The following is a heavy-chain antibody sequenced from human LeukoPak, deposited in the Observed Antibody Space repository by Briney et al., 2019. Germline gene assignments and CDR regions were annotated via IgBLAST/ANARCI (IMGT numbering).Heavy chain of an antibody. Sequence: ASVKVSCKASGYTFTSYGISWVRQAPGQGLEWMGWISAYNGNTNYAQKLQGRVTMTTDTSTSTAYMELRSLRSGDTAVYYCAREVGYCSSTSCRYYYYYYGMDVWGQGTTVTVSS. D-gene: IGHD2-2*01. V-gene: IGHV1-18*01. CDR1: GYTFTSYG. J-gene: IGHJ6*02. CDR3: AREVGYCSSTSCRYYYYYYGMDV. CDR2: ISAYNGNT.